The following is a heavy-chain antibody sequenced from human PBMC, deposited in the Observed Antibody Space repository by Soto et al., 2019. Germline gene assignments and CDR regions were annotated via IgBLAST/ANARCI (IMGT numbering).Heavy chain of an antibody. D-gene: IGHD6-13*01. CDR1: GGSISSSSYY. J-gene: IGHJ5*02. V-gene: IGHV4-39*01. CDR3: ARHQSHSSSYVDP. CDR2: IYYSGST. Sequence: SETLSLTCTFSGGSISSSSYYWGWIRQPPGKGLEWIGSIYYSGSTYYNPSLKSRVTISVDTSKNQFSLKLSSVTAADTAVYYCARHQSHSSSYVDPWGQGTLVTVSS.